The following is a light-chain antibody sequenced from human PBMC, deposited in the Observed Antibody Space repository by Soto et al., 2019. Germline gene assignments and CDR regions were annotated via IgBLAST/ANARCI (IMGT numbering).Light chain of an antibody. V-gene: IGLV2-14*01. CDR3: CSYTTSNTRQIV. Sequence: QSVLTQPASVSASPGQSITISCTGTSSDVGGYNYVSWYQQHPGKATKFIIYYVSNRPAGVAHRCSCSNYGNTAALTISGRQEEDEADYYCCSYTTSNTRQIVFGTGTKLTVL. CDR2: YVS. J-gene: IGLJ1*01. CDR1: SSDVGGYNY.